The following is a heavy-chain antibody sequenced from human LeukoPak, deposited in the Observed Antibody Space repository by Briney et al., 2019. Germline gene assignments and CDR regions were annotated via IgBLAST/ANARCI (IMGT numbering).Heavy chain of an antibody. V-gene: IGHV1-18*01. CDR2: INPYNGNR. D-gene: IGHD3-10*01. CDR1: GYRFITFG. J-gene: IGHJ4*02. CDR3: AIFQASEFRGFDH. Sequence: GASVKVSCKTSGYRFITFGINWVRQAPGQGLEWMGWINPYNGNRYYAKKFQGRFNMTTDTSTSTVYLELQTLTSDDTAIYYCAIFQASEFRGFDHWGQGTLITVSS.